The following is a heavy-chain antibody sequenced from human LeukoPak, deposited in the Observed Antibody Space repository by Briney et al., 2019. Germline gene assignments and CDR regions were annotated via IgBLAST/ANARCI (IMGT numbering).Heavy chain of an antibody. CDR1: GDSVSSYTAG. Sequence: SQTLSLTCAIFGDSVSSYTAGWNCIRQSPSRGLEWLGRTYYRSKWYNGYAVTVKSRITISADTSKNQFSLRLNSVTPEDTAVYYCARAIGWIVDWGQGTLVTVS. D-gene: IGHD6-19*01. J-gene: IGHJ1*01. CDR2: TYYRSKWYN. CDR3: ARAIGWIVD. V-gene: IGHV6-1*01.